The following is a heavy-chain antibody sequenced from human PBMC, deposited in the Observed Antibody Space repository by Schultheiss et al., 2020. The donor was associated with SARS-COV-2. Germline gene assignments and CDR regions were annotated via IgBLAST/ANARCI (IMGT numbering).Heavy chain of an antibody. CDR1: GFTFSSYW. V-gene: IGHV3-74*01. D-gene: IGHD5-24*01. Sequence: GESLKISCAASGFTFSSYWMHWVRQVPGKGLVWVSRINSDDSIIDYADSVKGRFTISRDNSKNTLYLQMNSLRAEDTAVYYCARDKRVGYTDYYYGMDVWGQGTTVTVSS. CDR2: INSDDSII. J-gene: IGHJ6*02. CDR3: ARDKRVGYTDYYYGMDV.